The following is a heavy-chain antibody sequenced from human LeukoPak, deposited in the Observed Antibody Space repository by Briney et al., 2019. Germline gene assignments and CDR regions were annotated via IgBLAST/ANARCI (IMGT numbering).Heavy chain of an antibody. D-gene: IGHD6-19*01. J-gene: IGHJ4*02. CDR3: ARGPSGIAVAGTGSFVY. CDR2: IYYSGNT. V-gene: IGHV4-59*01. CDR1: GGSISSYY. Sequence: SETLSLTCTVSGGSISSYYWSWIRQPPGKGLEWIGYIYYSGNTNYNPSLKSRVTISVDTSKNQFSLKLSSVTAADTAVYYCARGPSGIAVAGTGSFVYWGQGTLVTVSS.